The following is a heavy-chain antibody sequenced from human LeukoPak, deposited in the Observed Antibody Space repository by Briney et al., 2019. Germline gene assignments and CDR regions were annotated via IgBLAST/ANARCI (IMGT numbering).Heavy chain of an antibody. J-gene: IGHJ4*02. CDR3: ARTKYYDSSGYSPWGAFDY. D-gene: IGHD3-22*01. V-gene: IGHV3-7*01. CDR2: IKQDGSEK. CDR1: GFTFSSYW. Sequence: GGSLRLSCAASGFTFSSYWMSWVRQAPGKGLEWVANIKQDGSEKYYVDSVKGRFTISRDNAKNSLYLQMNSLRAEDTAVYYCARTKYYDSSGYSPWGAFDYWGQGTLVTVSS.